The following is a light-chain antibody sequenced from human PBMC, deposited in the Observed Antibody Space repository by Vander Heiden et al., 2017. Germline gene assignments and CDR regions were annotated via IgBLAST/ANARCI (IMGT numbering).Light chain of an antibody. Sequence: DIQMTESPSSRSASVGDRVTITCRASQRISTNLNWYQQKAGKAPKLLISAASTLQSGVPSRFSGSNSGTEFTLTISDLQPDDCATFYCQQSYTRPRTFGPGTKVEIK. V-gene: IGKV1-39*01. J-gene: IGKJ3*01. CDR2: AAS. CDR3: QQSYTRPRT. CDR1: QRISTN.